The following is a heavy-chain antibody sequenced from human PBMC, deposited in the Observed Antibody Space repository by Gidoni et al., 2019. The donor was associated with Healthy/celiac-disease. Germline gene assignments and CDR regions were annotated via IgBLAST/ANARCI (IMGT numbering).Heavy chain of an antibody. D-gene: IGHD6-19*01. Sequence: EVQLVESGGGLVQPGRSLRLSCSSSGFPFDDYAMHWVRQAPGKGLEWVSGISWNSGSIGYADSVKGRFTISRDNAKNSLYLQMNSLRAEDTALYYCAKEGGSGPSYYYYYYGMDVWGQGTTVTVSS. CDR1: GFPFDDYA. CDR2: ISWNSGSI. J-gene: IGHJ6*02. CDR3: AKEGGSGPSYYYYYYGMDV. V-gene: IGHV3-9*01.